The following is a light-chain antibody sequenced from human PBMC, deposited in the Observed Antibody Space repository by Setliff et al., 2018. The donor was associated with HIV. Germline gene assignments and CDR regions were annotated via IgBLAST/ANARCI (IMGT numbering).Light chain of an antibody. CDR1: SSDVGSYNL. Sequence: QSALTQPASVSGSPGQSITISCTGTSSDVGSYNLVSWYQQHPGKAPKLMIYEVRNRPSGVSNRFSGSKSGNTASLTISGLQAEDEADYYCSSYAITNTLPFGTGTKGTVL. J-gene: IGLJ1*01. CDR3: SSYAITNTLP. CDR2: EVR. V-gene: IGLV2-14*02.